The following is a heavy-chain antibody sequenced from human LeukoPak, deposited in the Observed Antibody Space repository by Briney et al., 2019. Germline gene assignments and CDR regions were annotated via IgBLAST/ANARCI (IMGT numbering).Heavy chain of an antibody. CDR2: ISGDGDTT. CDR1: GFTFDGYA. CDR3: AKVPRAATPYYFDY. J-gene: IGHJ4*02. Sequence: GGSLRLSCAASGFTFDGYAMHWVRQAPGKALDCVCLISGDGDTTYYADSVKGRFTISRDNSKNSLYLQMNSLRTEDTALYYCAKVPRAATPYYFDYWGQGTLVTVSS. D-gene: IGHD2-15*01. V-gene: IGHV3-43*02.